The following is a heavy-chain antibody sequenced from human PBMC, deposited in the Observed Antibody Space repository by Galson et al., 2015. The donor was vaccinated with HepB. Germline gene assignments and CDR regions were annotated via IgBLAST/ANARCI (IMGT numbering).Heavy chain of an antibody. J-gene: IGHJ3*02. CDR2: ISSSSSYI. CDR1: GFTFSSYS. Sequence: SLRLSCAASGFTFSSYSMNWVRQAPGKGLEWVSSISSSSSYIYYADSVKGRFTISRDNAKNSLYLQMNSLRAEDTAVYYCARDDYGDPTDDAFDIWGQGTMVTVSS. D-gene: IGHD4-17*01. CDR3: ARDDYGDPTDDAFDI. V-gene: IGHV3-21*01.